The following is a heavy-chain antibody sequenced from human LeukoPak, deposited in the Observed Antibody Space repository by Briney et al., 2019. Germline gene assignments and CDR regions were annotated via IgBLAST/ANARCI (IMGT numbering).Heavy chain of an antibody. CDR2: ILPSGSRT. V-gene: IGHV3-23*01. Sequence: GGSLRLSCAASGFSLTDYAMTWVRQAPGKGLEWVSAILPSGSRTYYADSVKGRFTISRDNSENTLYLHMSSLRAEDTAIYYCARDPNIKTSVTTGWEYWGQGTLVTVSS. J-gene: IGHJ4*02. CDR3: ARDPNIKTSVTTGWEY. D-gene: IGHD4-17*01. CDR1: GFSLTDYA.